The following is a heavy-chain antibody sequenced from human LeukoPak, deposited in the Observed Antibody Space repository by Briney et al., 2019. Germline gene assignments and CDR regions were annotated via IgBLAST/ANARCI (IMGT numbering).Heavy chain of an antibody. CDR2: ISSSGSTI. J-gene: IGHJ3*02. CDR3: ARGWDPAISPDAFDI. CDR1: GFTFSDYY. V-gene: IGHV3-11*01. Sequence: PGGSLRLSCAASGFTFSDYYMSWIRQAPGKGLEWVSYISSSGSTIYYADSVKGRFTISRDNAKNSLYLQMNSLRAEDTAVYYCARGWDPAISPDAFDIWGQGTMVTVSS. D-gene: IGHD1-26*01.